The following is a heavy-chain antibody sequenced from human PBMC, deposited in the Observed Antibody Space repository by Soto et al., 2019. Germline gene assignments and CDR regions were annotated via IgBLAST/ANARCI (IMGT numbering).Heavy chain of an antibody. D-gene: IGHD3-22*01. Sequence: QVQLVQSGAEVKKPGSSVKVSCKASGGTFSSYAISWVRQAPGQGLEWMGGIIPIFGTANYAQKFQGRVTITADESTSTAYMGLGSLRAEETAVYYCAGGGYDSSGYYPYYYYYYGMDVWGQGTTVTVSS. CDR3: AGGGYDSSGYYPYYYYYYGMDV. V-gene: IGHV1-69*01. CDR1: GGTFSSYA. J-gene: IGHJ6*02. CDR2: IIPIFGTA.